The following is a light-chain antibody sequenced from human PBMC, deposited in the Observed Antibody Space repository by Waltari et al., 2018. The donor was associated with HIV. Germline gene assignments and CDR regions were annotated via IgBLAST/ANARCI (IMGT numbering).Light chain of an antibody. CDR1: QSISSH. CDR3: QQSYSSPNN. Sequence: DIQMTQSPSSLSASLGDRVTITCRASQSISSHLHWYQLKPGEAPKVLIYAASSLRSDVPSRFSGSGSGTDFTLTISSLQLEDFATYYCQQSYSSPNNFGQGT. CDR2: AAS. V-gene: IGKV1-39*01. J-gene: IGKJ2*01.